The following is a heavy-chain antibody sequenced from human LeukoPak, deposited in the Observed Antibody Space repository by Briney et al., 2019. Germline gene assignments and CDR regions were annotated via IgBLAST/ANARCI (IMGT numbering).Heavy chain of an antibody. D-gene: IGHD5-18*01. J-gene: IGHJ4*02. CDR1: GFPFETNA. Sequence: QPGGSLRLSCATSGFPFETNAMSWVRQAPGKGLEWVATIGNTETFYADSVTGRFTISRDNSKNTVNLQMNRLRVEDTAIYYCAKDWIQFNRVFDCFDYWGQGTLVTVSS. V-gene: IGHV3-23*01. CDR3: AKDWIQFNRVFDCFDY. CDR2: IGNTET.